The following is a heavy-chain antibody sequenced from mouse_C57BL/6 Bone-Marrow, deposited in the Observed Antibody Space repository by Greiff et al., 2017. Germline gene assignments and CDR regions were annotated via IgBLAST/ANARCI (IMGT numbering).Heavy chain of an antibody. J-gene: IGHJ3*01. CDR2: SRNKANDYTP. D-gene: IGHD3-2*02. V-gene: IGHV7-1*01. CDR3: ARDDLTAQATAWFAY. CDR1: GFTFSDFY. Sequence: EVQLVESGGGLVQSGRSLRLSCATSGFTFSDFYLEWVRQAPGKGLEWIAASRNKANDYTPEYSASVKGRFIVSRDTSQSILYLQMNALRAEDTAIYYCARDDLTAQATAWFAYWGQGTLVTVSA.